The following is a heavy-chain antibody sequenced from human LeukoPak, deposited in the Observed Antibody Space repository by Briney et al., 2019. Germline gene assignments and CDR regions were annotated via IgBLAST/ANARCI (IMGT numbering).Heavy chain of an antibody. V-gene: IGHV3-53*01. J-gene: IGHJ3*02. Sequence: GGSLRLSCTASGFTVSSNYMSWVRQAPGKGLEWVSVIYSGGSTFYADSVKGRFTISRDNSKNTLHLQMNSLRAEDTAVYYCARYNDAFDIWGQRTMVTVSS. CDR3: ARYNDAFDI. CDR1: GFTVSSNY. D-gene: IGHD1-14*01. CDR2: IYSGGST.